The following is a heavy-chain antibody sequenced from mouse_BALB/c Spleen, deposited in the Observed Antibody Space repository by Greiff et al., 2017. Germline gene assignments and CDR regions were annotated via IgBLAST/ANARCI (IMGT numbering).Heavy chain of an antibody. V-gene: IGHV5-12-2*01. D-gene: IGHD1-2*01. J-gene: IGHJ4*01. CDR3: ARIYYGYDAMDY. Sequence: DVQLVESGGGLVQPGGSLKLSCAASGFTFSSYTMSWVRQTPEKRLEWVAYISNGGGSTYYPDTVKGRFTISRDNAKNTLYLQMSSLKSEDTAMYYCARIYYGYDAMDYWGQGTSVTVSS. CDR2: ISNGGGST. CDR1: GFTFSSYT.